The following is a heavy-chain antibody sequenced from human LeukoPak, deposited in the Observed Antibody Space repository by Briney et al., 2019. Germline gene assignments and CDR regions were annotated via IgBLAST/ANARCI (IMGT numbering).Heavy chain of an antibody. CDR2: ISYDGSNK. J-gene: IGHJ4*02. V-gene: IGHV3-30*04. Sequence: PGGSLRLSCVVSGFTFSRYAMHWVRQAPGKGLEWVAVISYDGSNKDYADSVKGRFTISRDISRNTLYLQMNSLRTEDTAVYYCVRDRTTVTLFDSWGQGTLVTVSS. CDR1: GFTFSRYA. D-gene: IGHD4-17*01. CDR3: VRDRTTVTLFDS.